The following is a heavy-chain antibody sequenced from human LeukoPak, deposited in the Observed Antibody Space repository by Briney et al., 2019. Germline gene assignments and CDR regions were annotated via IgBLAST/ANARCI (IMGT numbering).Heavy chain of an antibody. CDR1: GLTVNNNY. D-gene: IGHD4-11*01. J-gene: IGHJ6*03. CDR2: LYSGGHT. V-gene: IGHV3-53*01. Sequence: SGGSLRLSCAASGLTVNNNYMTWVRQAPGKGLEWVSVLYSGGHTVYADSVKGRFTISRDNSKNTLYLQMNSLRAEDTAVYFCARASTVTEWKKAYYYYYYMDVWGKGTTVTVSS. CDR3: ARASTVTEWKKAYYYYYYMDV.